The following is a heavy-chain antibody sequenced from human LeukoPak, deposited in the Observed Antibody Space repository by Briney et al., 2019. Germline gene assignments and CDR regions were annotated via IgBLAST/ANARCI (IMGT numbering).Heavy chain of an antibody. D-gene: IGHD6-13*01. V-gene: IGHV5-51*01. CDR3: ASSSSWYSRWYYGMDV. J-gene: IGHJ6*02. CDR1: GYSFTSYW. CDR2: IYPGDSDT. Sequence: AGESLKISCKGSGYSFTSYWIGWVRQMPGKGLEWMGIIYPGDSDTRYSPSFQGQVTISADKSISTAYLQWSSLKASDTAMYYCASSSSWYSRWYYGMDVWGQGTTVTVSS.